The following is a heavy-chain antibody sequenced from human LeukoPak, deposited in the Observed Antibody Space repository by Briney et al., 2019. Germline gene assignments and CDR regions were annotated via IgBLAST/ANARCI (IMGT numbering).Heavy chain of an antibody. CDR1: GFTFDEYA. J-gene: IGHJ3*02. Sequence: PGGSLRLSCAAPGFTFDEYAMNWVRQAPGKGLEWVSLISGDGGVTYYADSVKGRFTISRDNSKNSVYLQMNSLRPEDTALYYCAKSVSPPDASDIWGQGTMVTASS. CDR3: AKSVSPPDASDI. V-gene: IGHV3-43*02. CDR2: ISGDGGVT.